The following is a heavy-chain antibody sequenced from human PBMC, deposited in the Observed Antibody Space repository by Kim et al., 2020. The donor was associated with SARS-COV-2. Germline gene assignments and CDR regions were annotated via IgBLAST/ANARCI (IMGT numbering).Heavy chain of an antibody. Sequence: SETLSLTCAVSGGSISSGGYSWSWIRQPPGKGLEWIGYIYHSGSTYYNPSLKSRVTISVDRSKNQFSLKLSSVTAADTAVYYCARARERGLMDVWGKGTTVTVSS. CDR3: ARARERGLMDV. D-gene: IGHD1-26*01. V-gene: IGHV4-30-2*01. CDR2: IYHSGST. CDR1: GGSISSGGYS. J-gene: IGHJ6*04.